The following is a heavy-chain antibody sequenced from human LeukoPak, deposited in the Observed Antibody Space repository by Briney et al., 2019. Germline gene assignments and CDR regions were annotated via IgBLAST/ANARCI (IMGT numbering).Heavy chain of an antibody. CDR1: GGSISTYY. V-gene: IGHV4-39*01. Sequence: SETLSLTCTVSGGSISTYYWGWIRQPPGKGLEWIGSIYYSGNTYYNPSLKSRVSISADTSKNQFSLRLSSVNAADTAVYYCASPGYTSGWSDFDYWGQGALVTVSS. J-gene: IGHJ4*02. CDR3: ASPGYTSGWSDFDY. CDR2: IYYSGNT. D-gene: IGHD6-19*01.